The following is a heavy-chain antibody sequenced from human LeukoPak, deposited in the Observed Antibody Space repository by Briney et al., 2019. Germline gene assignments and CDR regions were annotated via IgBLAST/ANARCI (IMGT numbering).Heavy chain of an antibody. CDR3: VRRKFRYRRGIDL. V-gene: IGHV4-39*01. D-gene: IGHD6-19*01. J-gene: IGHJ5*02. Sequence: SETLSFTGTVSGLSISCTNCFRPGIRQPPGKGLEWIGSIYYSGSTYYNPSLKSRVTISVDTSKNQFSLNLSSVTAAETAVYYCVRRKFRYRRGIDLWSQGTLVTVSS. CDR1: GLSISCTNCF. CDR2: IYYSGST.